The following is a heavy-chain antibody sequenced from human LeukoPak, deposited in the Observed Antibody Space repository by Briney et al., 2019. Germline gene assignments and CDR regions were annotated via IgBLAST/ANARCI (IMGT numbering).Heavy chain of an antibody. V-gene: IGHV1-69*05. J-gene: IGHJ4*02. CDR1: GGTFSNYA. CDR2: IIPMFGTA. Sequence: SVKVSCKASGGTFSNYAITWVRQAPGQGLEWMGRIIPMFGTANYAQKLQGRVTITTDVSTSTAYMELSSLRSEDTAVYYCARGNFDSSGWYFDYWGQGTLVTVSS. CDR3: ARGNFDSSGWYFDY. D-gene: IGHD3-22*01.